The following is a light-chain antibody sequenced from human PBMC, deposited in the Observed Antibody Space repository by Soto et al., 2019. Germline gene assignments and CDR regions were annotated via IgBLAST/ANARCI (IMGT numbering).Light chain of an antibody. CDR2: DAS. CDR3: QHYTRYSEA. Sequence: TLPGRVGHRVTITCRASQTSSSWVDWYQQKPGKAPKILIYDASTLKSGVPSMFSGSGSGTEFTLTISSLQPDDFATYYCQHYTRYSEAFGPGTKVDIK. V-gene: IGKV1-5*03. CDR1: QTSSSW. J-gene: IGKJ1*01.